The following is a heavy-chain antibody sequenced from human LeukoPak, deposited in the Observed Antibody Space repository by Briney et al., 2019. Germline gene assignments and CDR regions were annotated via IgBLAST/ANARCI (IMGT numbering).Heavy chain of an antibody. CDR3: ARTLSSSWYKD. D-gene: IGHD6-13*01. CDR2: IHTSGST. Sequence: TETLSLTCTVSGGSISSYYWSWIRQPAGKGLEWIGRIHTSGSTNNNPSLKSRVTMSVDTSKNQFSLKLSSVTAADTAVYYCARTLSSSWYKDWGQGTLVTVSS. CDR1: GGSISSYY. J-gene: IGHJ4*02. V-gene: IGHV4-4*07.